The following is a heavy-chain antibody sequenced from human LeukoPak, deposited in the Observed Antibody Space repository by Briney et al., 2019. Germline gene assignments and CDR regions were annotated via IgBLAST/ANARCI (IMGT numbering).Heavy chain of an antibody. Sequence: PGGSLRLSCAASGFTFSHYGMHWVRQAPGKGLEWLAFISYDGSAKYYADSVRGRFTISRDNSKNTLYLQMNSLRAEDTAVYYCAKAFEWFGEFLDAFDIWGQGTMVTVSS. J-gene: IGHJ3*02. CDR2: ISYDGSAK. CDR1: GFTFSHYG. V-gene: IGHV3-30*18. D-gene: IGHD3-10*01. CDR3: AKAFEWFGEFLDAFDI.